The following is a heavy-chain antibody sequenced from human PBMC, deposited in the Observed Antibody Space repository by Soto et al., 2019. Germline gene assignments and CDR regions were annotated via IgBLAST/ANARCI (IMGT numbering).Heavy chain of an antibody. CDR2: IYYSGST. Sequence: QVQLQESGPGLVKPSQTLSLTCTVSGGAIRSGDHYWTWIRQHPGKGLEWIGYIYYSGSTYYNPSLKSRVTISLDTSKNQFSLKLSSVTAADTAVYYCARGEYQPLGSYGMDVWGQGTTVTVSS. D-gene: IGHD2-2*01. CDR3: ARGEYQPLGSYGMDV. CDR1: GGAIRSGDHY. J-gene: IGHJ6*02. V-gene: IGHV4-31*03.